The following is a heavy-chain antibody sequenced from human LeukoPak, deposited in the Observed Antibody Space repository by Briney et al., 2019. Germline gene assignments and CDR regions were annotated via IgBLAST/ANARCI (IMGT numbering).Heavy chain of an antibody. J-gene: IGHJ4*02. CDR2: IYYSGST. V-gene: IGHV4-39*01. CDR3: ARRGYSSSAGGYYFDY. Sequence: PSETLSLTCTVSGGSISSSSYYWGWIRQPPGKGLEWIGSIYYSGSTYYNPSLKSRVTISVDTSKNQFSLKLSSVTAADTAVYYCARRGYSSSAGGYYFDYWGQGTLVTVSS. CDR1: GGSISSSSYY. D-gene: IGHD6-6*01.